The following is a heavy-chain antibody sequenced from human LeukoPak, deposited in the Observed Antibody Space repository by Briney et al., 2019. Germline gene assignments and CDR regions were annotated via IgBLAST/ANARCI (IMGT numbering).Heavy chain of an antibody. D-gene: IGHD1-26*01. CDR3: ARGGTLIVGATRG. J-gene: IGHJ4*02. CDR2: ISYDGSNK. Sequence: GGSLRLSCAASGFTFSSYGMHWVRQAPAKGLEWVAVISYDGSNKYYADSVKGRFTISRDNSKNTLYLQMNSLRAEDTAVYYCARGGTLIVGATRGWGQGTLVTVSS. CDR1: GFTFSSYG. V-gene: IGHV3-30*03.